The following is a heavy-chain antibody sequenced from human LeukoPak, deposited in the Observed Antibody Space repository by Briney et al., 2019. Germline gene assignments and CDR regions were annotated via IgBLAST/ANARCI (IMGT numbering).Heavy chain of an antibody. Sequence: GGSLRLSCAAPGFTVSSNYMSWVRQAPGKGLEWVSVIYSGGSTYYADSVKGRFTISRDNSKNTLYLQMNSLRAEDTAVYYCARSLIVAYYMDVWGKGTTVTVSS. CDR1: GFTVSSNY. CDR2: IYSGGST. D-gene: IGHD2-15*01. J-gene: IGHJ6*03. CDR3: ARSLIVAYYMDV. V-gene: IGHV3-66*02.